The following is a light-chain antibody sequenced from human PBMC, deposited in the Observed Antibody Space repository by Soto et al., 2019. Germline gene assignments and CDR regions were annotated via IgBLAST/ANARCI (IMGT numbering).Light chain of an antibody. CDR1: SSNIGAGYD. Sequence: QSVLTQPPSVSGAPGQRVTISCTGSSSNIGAGYDVHWYQQLPGTAPKLLLYGNSDRPSGVPDRFSGSKSGTSASLAITGLQAEDEADYYCQSYDSSLSIWVFGGGTKLTFL. CDR3: QSYDSSLSIWV. J-gene: IGLJ3*02. CDR2: GNS. V-gene: IGLV1-40*01.